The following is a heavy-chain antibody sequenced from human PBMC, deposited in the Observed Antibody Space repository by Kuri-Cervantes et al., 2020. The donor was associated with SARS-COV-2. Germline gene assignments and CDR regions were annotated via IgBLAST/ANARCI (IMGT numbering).Heavy chain of an antibody. Sequence: GESLKISCAASGFTFSSYWMHWVRQAPGKGLVWVSRINSDGSSTSYADSVKGRFTMSRDSSKNSLYLQMNSLRVEDTALYYCAKVFGVGSNIKYFDSWGQGTVVTVSS. CDR2: INSDGSST. V-gene: IGHV3-74*01. J-gene: IGHJ4*02. CDR3: AKVFGVGSNIKYFDS. CDR1: GFTFSSYW. D-gene: IGHD3-10*02.